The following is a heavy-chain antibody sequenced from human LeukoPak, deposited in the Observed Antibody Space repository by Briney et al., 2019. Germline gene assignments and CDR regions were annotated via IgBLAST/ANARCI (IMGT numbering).Heavy chain of an antibody. V-gene: IGHV1-69*05. J-gene: IGHJ6*02. CDR2: IIPIFGTA. Sequence: SVKVSCKASGGTFSSYAISWVRQAPGQGLEWMGGIIPIFGTANYAQKFQGRVTITTDESTSTAYMELSSLRAEDTAVYYCARVTIVAAITMADYYYGMDVWGQGTTVTVSS. CDR3: ARVTIVAAITMADYYYGMDV. D-gene: IGHD5-12*01. CDR1: GGTFSSYA.